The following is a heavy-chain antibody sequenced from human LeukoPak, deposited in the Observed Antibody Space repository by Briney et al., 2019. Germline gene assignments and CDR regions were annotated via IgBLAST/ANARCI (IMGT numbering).Heavy chain of an antibody. CDR3: AKDQRKYYYDSSGLFDY. V-gene: IGHV3-23*01. J-gene: IGHJ4*02. D-gene: IGHD3-22*01. Sequence: GGSLRLSCAASGFNFGNYEMNWVRQAPGKGLEWVSVISGSGGSIYYADSVKGRFTISRDNSKNTVYLQMNSLRAEDTAVYYCAKDQRKYYYDSSGLFDYWGQGTLVAVSS. CDR1: GFNFGNYE. CDR2: ISGSGGSI.